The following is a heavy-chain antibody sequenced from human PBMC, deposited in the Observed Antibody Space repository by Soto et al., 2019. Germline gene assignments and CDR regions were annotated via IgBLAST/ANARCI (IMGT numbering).Heavy chain of an antibody. CDR2: INPSGGST. CDR3: ARDITIFGYYYYYMDV. J-gene: IGHJ6*03. Sequence: GASVKVSCKASGYTFTSYYMHWVRQAPGQGLEWMGIINPSGGSTSYAQKFQGRVTITRDTSASTAYMELSSLRSEDTAVYYCARDITIFGYYYYYMDVWGKGTTVTVSS. V-gene: IGHV1-46*01. CDR1: GYTFTSYY. D-gene: IGHD3-3*01.